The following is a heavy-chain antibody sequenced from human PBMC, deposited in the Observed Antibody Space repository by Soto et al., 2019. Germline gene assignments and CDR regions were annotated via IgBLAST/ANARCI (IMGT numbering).Heavy chain of an antibody. CDR1: GFTFGSYA. V-gene: IGHV3-23*01. CDR3: AKALRPSLNFFYYMDV. Sequence: EVQLLESGGGLVQPGGSLRLSCVVSGFTFGSYAMSWVRQAPEKGPEWVAILGGNGFTTYYADSVKGRFTISGDKSKSTLFLQMTSLGADDTGLYYCAKALRPSLNFFYYMDVWCRWTAVTVSS. J-gene: IGHJ6*03. CDR2: LGGNGFTT. D-gene: IGHD2-2*01.